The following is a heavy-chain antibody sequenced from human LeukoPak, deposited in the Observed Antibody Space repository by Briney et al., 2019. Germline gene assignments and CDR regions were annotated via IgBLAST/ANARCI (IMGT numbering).Heavy chain of an antibody. CDR2: IYYSGST. Sequence: SETLSLTCTVSGGSISSGGYYWSWIRQHPGKGLEWIGYIYYSGSTYYNPSLKSRVTISVDTSKNQFSLKLSPVTAADTAVYYCARWTTVTTSFDPWGQGTLVTVSS. CDR3: ARWTTVTTSFDP. D-gene: IGHD4-17*01. V-gene: IGHV4-31*03. J-gene: IGHJ5*02. CDR1: GGSISSGGYY.